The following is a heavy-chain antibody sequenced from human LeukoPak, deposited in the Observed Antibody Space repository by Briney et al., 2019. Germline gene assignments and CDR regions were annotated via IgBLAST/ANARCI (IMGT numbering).Heavy chain of an antibody. Sequence: ASVKVSCKASGYTFTSYDINWVRQATGQGLEWMGWMNPNSGNTGYAQKFQGRVTITRSTSISTAYMELSSLRSEDTAVYYCARVSTDDSSGYYYGHYYYMDVWGKGTTVTVSS. D-gene: IGHD3-22*01. J-gene: IGHJ6*03. CDR3: ARVSTDDSSGYYYGHYYYMDV. V-gene: IGHV1-8*03. CDR1: GYTFTSYD. CDR2: MNPNSGNT.